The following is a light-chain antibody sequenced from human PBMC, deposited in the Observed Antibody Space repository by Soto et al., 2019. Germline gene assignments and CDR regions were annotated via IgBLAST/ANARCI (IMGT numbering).Light chain of an antibody. Sequence: QCALTQPPSASGSPGQSVTISCTGTSSDVGGYNYVSWYQQHPGKAPKLMIYEVNKRPSGVPDRFSGSKSDNTASLTVSGLQAEDEADYYCSSYAGSNIYVFGTGTKLTVL. CDR1: SSDVGGYNY. CDR3: SSYAGSNIYV. J-gene: IGLJ1*01. CDR2: EVN. V-gene: IGLV2-8*01.